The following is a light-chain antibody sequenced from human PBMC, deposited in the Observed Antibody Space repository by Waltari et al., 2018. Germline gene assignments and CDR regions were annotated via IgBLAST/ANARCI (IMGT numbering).Light chain of an antibody. CDR3: WSTDSSGYYGV. V-gene: IGLV3-10*01. CDR2: EDN. CDR1: ELPKRN. Sequence: SYELTQAPSVSVSPGQTARITCSGDELPKRNVFWYQQKSGQAPVLVIYEDNKRPSGIPERFSGSTSDTLATLTISGAQVDDESDFYCWSTDSSGYYGVFGGGTKLTVL. J-gene: IGLJ3*02.